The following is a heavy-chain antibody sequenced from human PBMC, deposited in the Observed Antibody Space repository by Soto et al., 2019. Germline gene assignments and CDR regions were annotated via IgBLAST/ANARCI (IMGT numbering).Heavy chain of an antibody. Sequence: PSETLSLTCSVSGGSMSEYFWSWIRQSPGKGLEWIGYIYYLGSTDYNPSLKSRVTISVDTSKMQFSLRLTSVTAADTAVYYCARDGYDGSGSPYPAYWGPGTQVTVS. J-gene: IGHJ4*02. CDR1: GGSMSEYF. V-gene: IGHV4-59*01. CDR2: IYYLGST. D-gene: IGHD3-10*01. CDR3: ARDGYDGSGSPYPAY.